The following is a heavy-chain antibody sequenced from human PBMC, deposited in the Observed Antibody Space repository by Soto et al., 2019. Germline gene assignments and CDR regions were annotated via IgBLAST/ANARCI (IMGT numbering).Heavy chain of an antibody. V-gene: IGHV3-23*01. CDR2: ISGSGGGT. CDR3: AKDFRLAVHGTFDH. CDR1: GFTFSSYA. Sequence: EVQLLESGGGLVQPGGSLRLSCEASGFTFSSYAMNWVRQAPGKGLEWVSEISGSGGGTYYADCVKGQFTISRDNSNHTLDLQMNILSAEDTAVSYCAKDFRLAVHGTFDHWGQGTLDTVSS. J-gene: IGHJ4*02. D-gene: IGHD6-19*01.